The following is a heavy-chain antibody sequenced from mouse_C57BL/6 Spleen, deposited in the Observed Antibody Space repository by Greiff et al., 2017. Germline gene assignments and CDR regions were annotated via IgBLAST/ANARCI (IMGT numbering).Heavy chain of an antibody. V-gene: IGHV1-52*01. Sequence: QVQLQQPGAELVRPGSSVKLSCKASGYTFTSYWMHWVKQRPIQGLEWIGNIDPSDSETHYNQKFKDKATVTVDKSSSTAYMQLSSLTSDDSAVYYCARKDYYGSSSFDYWGQGTTLTVSS. D-gene: IGHD1-1*01. J-gene: IGHJ2*01. CDR1: GYTFTSYW. CDR2: IDPSDSET. CDR3: ARKDYYGSSSFDY.